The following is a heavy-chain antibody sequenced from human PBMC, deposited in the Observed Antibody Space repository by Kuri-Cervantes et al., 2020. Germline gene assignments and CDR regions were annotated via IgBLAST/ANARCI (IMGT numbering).Heavy chain of an antibody. CDR3: ATGLSREYYDSSGYYYAFDY. Sequence: ASVNVSCKVSGYTLTELSMHWVRQAPGKGLEWMGGFDPEDGETIYAQKFQGRVTMTEDTSTDTAYMELSSLRSEDTAVYYCATGLSREYYDSSGYYYAFDYWGQGTLVTVSS. J-gene: IGHJ4*02. V-gene: IGHV1-24*01. CDR1: GYTLTELS. CDR2: FDPEDGET. D-gene: IGHD3-22*01.